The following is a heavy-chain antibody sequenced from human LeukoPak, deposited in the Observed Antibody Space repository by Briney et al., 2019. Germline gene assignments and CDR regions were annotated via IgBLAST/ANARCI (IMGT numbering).Heavy chain of an antibody. D-gene: IGHD3-22*01. CDR1: GFTFDDYG. CDR3: ARAEGNYYDSSTGDY. CDR2: INWNGGST. J-gene: IGHJ4*02. V-gene: IGHV3-20*04. Sequence: GGSLRLSCAASGFTFDDYGVSWVRQAPGKGLEWVSGINWNGGSTGYADSVKGRFTISRDNAKNSLYLQMNSLRAEDTALYYCARAEGNYYDSSTGDYWGQGTLVTVSS.